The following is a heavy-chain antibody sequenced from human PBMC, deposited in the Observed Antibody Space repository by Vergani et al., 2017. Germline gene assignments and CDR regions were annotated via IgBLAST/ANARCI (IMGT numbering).Heavy chain of an antibody. V-gene: IGHV3-53*01. CDR1: GFTVSSNY. J-gene: IGHJ4*02. Sequence: EVQLVESGGGLIQPGGSLRLSCAASGFTVSSNYMSWVRQAPGKGLEWVSVIYSGGSTYYADSVKGRFTISRDNSKNTLYLQMNSLRAEDTAVYYCAKKRGYSYGYQLDYWGQGTLVTVSS. CDR3: AKKRGYSYGYQLDY. D-gene: IGHD5-18*01. CDR2: IYSGGST.